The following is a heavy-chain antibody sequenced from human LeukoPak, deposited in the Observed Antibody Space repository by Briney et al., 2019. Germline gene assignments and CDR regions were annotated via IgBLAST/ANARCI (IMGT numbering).Heavy chain of an antibody. CDR3: ARNYGDYTPYYFDY. CDR1: GLTVSSNY. J-gene: IGHJ4*02. CDR2: IYSGGST. V-gene: IGHV3-53*01. Sequence: PGGSLRLSCAASGLTVSSNYMSWVRQAPGKGLEWVSVIYSGGSTYYADSVKGRFTISRDNSKNTLYLQMNSLRAEDTAVYYCARNYGDYTPYYFDYWGQGTLVTVSS. D-gene: IGHD4-17*01.